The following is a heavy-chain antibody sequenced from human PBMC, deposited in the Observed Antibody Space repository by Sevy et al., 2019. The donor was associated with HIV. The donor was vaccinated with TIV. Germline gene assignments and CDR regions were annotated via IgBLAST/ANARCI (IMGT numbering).Heavy chain of an antibody. CDR2: ISYDGSNK. J-gene: IGHJ4*02. Sequence: GGSLRLSCAASGFTFSSYAMHWVRQAPGKGLEWVAVISYDGSNKYYADSVKGRFTIPRDNSKNTLYLQMNSLRAEDTAVYYCARTYSSGWSHFDYWGQGTLVTVSS. CDR3: ARTYSSGWSHFDY. D-gene: IGHD6-19*01. CDR1: GFTFSSYA. V-gene: IGHV3-30-3*01.